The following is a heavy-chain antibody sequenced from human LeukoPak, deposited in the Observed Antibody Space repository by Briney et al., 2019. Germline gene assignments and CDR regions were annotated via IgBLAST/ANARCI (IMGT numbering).Heavy chain of an antibody. D-gene: IGHD6-13*01. CDR3: ARDPPLIAAAVADAFDI. V-gene: IGHV4-59*12. CDR1: GGSISSYY. J-gene: IGHJ3*02. Sequence: SETLSLTCTVSGGSISSYYWSWIRQPPGKGLEWIGYIYYSGSTNYNPSLKSRVTISVDTSKNQFSLKLSSVTAADTAVYYCARDPPLIAAAVADAFDIWGQGTMVTVSS. CDR2: IYYSGST.